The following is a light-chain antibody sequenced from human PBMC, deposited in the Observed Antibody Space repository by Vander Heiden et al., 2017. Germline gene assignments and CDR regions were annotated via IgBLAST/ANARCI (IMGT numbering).Light chain of an antibody. Sequence: QTVVTQAPSLTVSPGGTLTLTCASSTGAVTRTYYPNWFQQKPGQAPRALIDSTSNKYAWTPGRFSGSPLGGKAALTVASVQPEDEADYYCLLYHGSVWVFGGGTKLTVL. V-gene: IGLV7-43*01. CDR3: LLYHGSVWV. CDR1: TGAVTRTYY. CDR2: STS. J-gene: IGLJ3*02.